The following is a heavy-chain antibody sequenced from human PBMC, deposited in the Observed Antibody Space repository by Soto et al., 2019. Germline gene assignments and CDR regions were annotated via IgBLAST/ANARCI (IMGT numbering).Heavy chain of an antibody. CDR2: MNPNSGNT. J-gene: IGHJ6*02. Sequence: ASVKVSCKASGYTFTSYDINWVRQATGQGLEWMGWMNPNSGNTGYAQKFQGRVTMTRNTSISTAYMELSRLKSDDTAVYYCARSEYYDYVWGSYRKSLSYYYGMDVWGQGTTVTVSS. CDR1: GYTFTSYD. CDR3: ARSEYYDYVWGSYRKSLSYYYGMDV. V-gene: IGHV1-8*01. D-gene: IGHD3-16*02.